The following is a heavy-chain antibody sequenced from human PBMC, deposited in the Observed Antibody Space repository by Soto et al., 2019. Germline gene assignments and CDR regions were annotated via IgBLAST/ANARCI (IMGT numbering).Heavy chain of an antibody. CDR3: ARESSYGSGSYVFDP. CDR1: GFTFSSYG. CDR2: IWYDGSNK. D-gene: IGHD3-10*01. Sequence: GGSLRLSCAASGFTFSSYGMHWVRQAPGKGLEWVAVIWYDGSNKYYADSVKGRFTISRDNSKNTLYLQMNSLRAEDTAVYYCARESSYGSGSYVFDPWGQGTLVTVSS. J-gene: IGHJ5*02. V-gene: IGHV3-33*01.